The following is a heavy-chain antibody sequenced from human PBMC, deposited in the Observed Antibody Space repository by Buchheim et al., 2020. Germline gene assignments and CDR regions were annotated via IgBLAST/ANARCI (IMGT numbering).Heavy chain of an antibody. CDR3: ARGCSSTSCKPFDP. CDR2: IWYDGSNK. CDR1: GFTFSSYG. J-gene: IGHJ5*02. D-gene: IGHD2-2*01. Sequence: QVQLVESGGGVVQPGRSLRLSCAASGFTFSSYGMHWVRQAPGKGLEWVAVIWYDGSNKYYAESVKGRFTISRDNSKNTLYLQMNSLRAEDTAVYYCARGCSSTSCKPFDPWGQGTL. V-gene: IGHV3-33*01.